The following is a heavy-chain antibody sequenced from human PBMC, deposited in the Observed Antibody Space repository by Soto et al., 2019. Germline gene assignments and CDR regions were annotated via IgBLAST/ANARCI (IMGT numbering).Heavy chain of an antibody. D-gene: IGHD5-18*01. J-gene: IGHJ4*02. CDR3: AKDWGGEGYSYASTIDY. Sequence: LRLSCAASGFTFSSHGMHWVRQAPGKGLEWVAVISYDGGNKYYADSVKGRFTISRDNSKNTLYLQMNSLRAEDTALYYCAKDWGGEGYSYASTIDYWGQGSLVTVSS. CDR2: ISYDGGNK. CDR1: GFTFSSHG. V-gene: IGHV3-30*18.